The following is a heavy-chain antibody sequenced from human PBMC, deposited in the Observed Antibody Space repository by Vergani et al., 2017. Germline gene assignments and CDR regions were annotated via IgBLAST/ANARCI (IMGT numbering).Heavy chain of an antibody. D-gene: IGHD4-17*01. CDR1: GGSISSGGYY. CDR3: ARVNEGVTTGIYDYYYYYMDV. V-gene: IGHV4-31*03. CDR2: IYYSGST. J-gene: IGHJ6*03. Sequence: QVQLQESGPGLVKPSQTLSLTCTVSGGSISSGGYYWSWIRQHPGKGLEWIGYIYYSGSTYYNPSLKSRVTISVDTSKNQFSLKLSSVTAADTAVYYCARVNEGVTTGIYDYYYYYMDVWGKGTTVTVSS.